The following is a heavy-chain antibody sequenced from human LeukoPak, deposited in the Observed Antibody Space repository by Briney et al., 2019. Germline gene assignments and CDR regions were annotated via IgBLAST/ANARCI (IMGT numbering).Heavy chain of an antibody. J-gene: IGHJ4*02. Sequence: ASVKVSCKASGYTFTSYDINWVRQATGQGLEWVGWMTPNSGNTGYAQKFQGRVTMTRNTSISIAYMELSSLRSEDTAVYYCARARGYSYGYSDYWGQGTLVTVSS. CDR1: GYTFTSYD. CDR3: ARARGYSYGYSDY. V-gene: IGHV1-8*01. CDR2: MTPNSGNT. D-gene: IGHD5-18*01.